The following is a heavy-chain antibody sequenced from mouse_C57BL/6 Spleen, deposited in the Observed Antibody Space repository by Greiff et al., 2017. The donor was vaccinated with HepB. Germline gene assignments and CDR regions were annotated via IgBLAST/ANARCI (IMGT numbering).Heavy chain of an antibody. D-gene: IGHD1-1*01. J-gene: IGHJ4*01. CDR3: TTLGTTVDYAMDY. CDR2: IDPENGDT. V-gene: IGHV14-4*01. Sequence: EVKLVESGAELVRPGASVKLSCTASGFNIKDDYMHWVKQRPEQGLEWIGWIDPENGDTEYASKFQGKATITADTSSNTAYLQLSSLTSEDTAVYYCTTLGTTVDYAMDYWGQGTSVTVSS. CDR1: GFNIKDDY.